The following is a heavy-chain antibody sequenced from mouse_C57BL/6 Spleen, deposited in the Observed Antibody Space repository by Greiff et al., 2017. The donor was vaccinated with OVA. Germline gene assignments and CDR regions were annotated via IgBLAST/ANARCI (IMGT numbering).Heavy chain of an antibody. CDR3: ARGITTVVAH. D-gene: IGHD1-1*01. V-gene: IGHV1-55*01. J-gene: IGHJ2*01. Sequence: QVHVKQPGAELVKPGASVKMSCKASGYTFTSYWITWVKQRPGQGLEWIGDIYPGSGSTNYNEKFKSKATLTVDTSSSTAYMQLSSLTSEDSAVYYCARGITTVVAHWGQGTTLTVSS. CDR2: IYPGSGST. CDR1: GYTFTSYW.